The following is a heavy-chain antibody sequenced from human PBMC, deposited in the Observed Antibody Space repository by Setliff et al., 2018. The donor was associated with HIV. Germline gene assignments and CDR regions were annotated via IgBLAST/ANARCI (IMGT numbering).Heavy chain of an antibody. CDR2: IDSNNGNR. Sequence: GASVKVSCKASNYTLINYGVSWVRQAPGQGLEWMGWIDSNNGNRNFAQKFRGRVTMTTDISTNTAYMEVRSLSFDDTAVYYCVRLTADRTNYYYYMDVWGKGTTVTVSS. CDR1: NYTLINYG. V-gene: IGHV1-18*01. CDR3: VRLTADRTNYYYYMDV. D-gene: IGHD2-8*01. J-gene: IGHJ6*03.